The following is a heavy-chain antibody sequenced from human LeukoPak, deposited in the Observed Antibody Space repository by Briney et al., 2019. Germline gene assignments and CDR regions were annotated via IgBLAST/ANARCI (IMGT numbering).Heavy chain of an antibody. CDR3: ARGGQGDGYSADEAFDV. J-gene: IGHJ3*01. V-gene: IGHV6-1*01. Sequence: SQTLSLTCVISVDSVVSNSTACDWIWQSPSRGLEWLGRTYYRSKWYNDYAVSVKSRIIINPDTSKNQFSLQLNSVTPEDTAVYYCARGGQGDGYSADEAFDVWGQGTMVTVS. CDR1: VDSVVSNSTA. CDR2: TYYRSKWYN. D-gene: IGHD5-24*01.